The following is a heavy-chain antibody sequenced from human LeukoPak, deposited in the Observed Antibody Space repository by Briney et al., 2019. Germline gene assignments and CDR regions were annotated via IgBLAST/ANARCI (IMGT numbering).Heavy chain of an antibody. CDR1: GYTFTSYG. V-gene: IGHV1-18*01. D-gene: IGHD5-12*01. CDR3: ARDGGYDYRLDYYYYGMDV. Sequence: GASVKVSCKASGYTFTSYGISWVRQAPGQGLEWMGWISAYNGNTNYAQKLQGRVTMTTDTSTSTAYMELRSLRSDDTAVYYCARDGGYDYRLDYYYYGMDVWGQGTTVTVSS. J-gene: IGHJ6*02. CDR2: ISAYNGNT.